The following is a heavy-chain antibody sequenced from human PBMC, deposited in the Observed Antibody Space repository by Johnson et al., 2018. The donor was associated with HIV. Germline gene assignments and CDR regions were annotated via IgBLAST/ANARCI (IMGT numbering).Heavy chain of an antibody. J-gene: IGHJ3*02. CDR1: GFTFSNFG. CDR2: IWYDGSNK. CDR3: AKCRGVGARCAFDI. Sequence: QVQLVESGGGVVQPGRSLRLSCAASGFTFSNFGMHWVRQAPGKGLEWVAVIWYDGSNKYSADSVKGRFTISNDNSKNTLYLQMSSLRAEDTAVYYCAKCRGVGARCAFDIWGQGTMVTVSS. V-gene: IGHV3-33*06. D-gene: IGHD3-3*01.